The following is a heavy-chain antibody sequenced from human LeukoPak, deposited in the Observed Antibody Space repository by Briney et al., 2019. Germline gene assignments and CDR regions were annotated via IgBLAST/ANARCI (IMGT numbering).Heavy chain of an antibody. D-gene: IGHD5-24*01. Sequence: GGSLRLSCAASGFTFSSYAMSWVRQAPGKGLEWVSAISGSGGSTYYADSVKGRFTISRDNSKNTLYLQMNSLRAEDTAVYYCARVIGRNGYRKWFDPWGQGTLVTVSS. V-gene: IGHV3-23*01. CDR2: ISGSGGST. CDR1: GFTFSSYA. CDR3: ARVIGRNGYRKWFDP. J-gene: IGHJ5*02.